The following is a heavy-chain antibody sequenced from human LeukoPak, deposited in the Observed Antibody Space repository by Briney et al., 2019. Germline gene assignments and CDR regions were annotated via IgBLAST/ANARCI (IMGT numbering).Heavy chain of an antibody. J-gene: IGHJ4*02. CDR1: GFSLSTSGMR. V-gene: IGHV2-70*04. CDR2: IDWDDDK. Sequence: SGPALVKPTQTLTLTCTFSGFSLSTSGMRVSWIRQPPGKALEWLARIDWDDDKFYSTSLKTRLTISKDNSKNQVVLTMTKMDPVDTATYYCARIRRDGYSLDYWGRGTLVTVSS. D-gene: IGHD5-24*01. CDR3: ARIRRDGYSLDY.